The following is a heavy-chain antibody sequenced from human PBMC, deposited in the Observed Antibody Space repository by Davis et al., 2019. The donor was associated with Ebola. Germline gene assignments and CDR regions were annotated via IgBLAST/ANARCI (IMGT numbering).Heavy chain of an antibody. V-gene: IGHV4-59*01. CDR1: GGSISNYY. Sequence: SETLSLTCTVSGGSISNYYWSWTRQPPGKGLEWIGYIYYSGSTNYNPSLKSRVTISVDTSKNQFSLKLSSVTAADTAVYYCARAQFPTTSDHWGQGTLVTVSS. J-gene: IGHJ4*02. CDR2: IYYSGST. CDR3: ARAQFPTTSDH. D-gene: IGHD1-1*01.